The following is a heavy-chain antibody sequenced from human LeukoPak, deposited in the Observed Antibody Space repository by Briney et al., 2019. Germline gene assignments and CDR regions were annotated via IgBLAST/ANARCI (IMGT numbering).Heavy chain of an antibody. CDR2: ISASGGST. CDR1: GFTFNSYA. CDR3: TRPSGSYWFDP. V-gene: IGHV3-23*01. Sequence: GGSLRLSCAASGFTFNSYAMSWVRQAPGKGLEWVSGISASGGSTYYADAVKGRFTISRDDSKNTAYLQMNSLKTEDTAVYYCTRPSGSYWFDPWGQGTLVTVSS. J-gene: IGHJ5*02. D-gene: IGHD1-26*01.